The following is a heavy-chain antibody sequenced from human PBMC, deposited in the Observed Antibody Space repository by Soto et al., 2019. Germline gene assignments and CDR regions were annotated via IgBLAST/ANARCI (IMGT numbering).Heavy chain of an antibody. J-gene: IGHJ3*02. CDR3: ARDRSLSMNWNPGVDDAFDI. CDR2: IDPKSGGT. D-gene: IGHD1-1*01. CDR1: GYTLTELS. Sequence: GASVKVSCKVSGYTLTELSMHWVRQAPGKGLEWMGGIDPKSGGTNYAQKFQGWVTMTRDTSISTAYMELSRLRSDDTAVYYCARDRSLSMNWNPGVDDAFDIWGQGTMVTVSS. V-gene: IGHV1-2*04.